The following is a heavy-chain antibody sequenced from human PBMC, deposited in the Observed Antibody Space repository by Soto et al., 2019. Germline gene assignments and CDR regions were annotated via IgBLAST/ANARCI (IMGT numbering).Heavy chain of an antibody. J-gene: IGHJ4*02. V-gene: IGHV1-18*01. CDR2: ISGYNGDT. Sequence: QVQLVQSGAEVKKAGASVKVSCKASGYTFASYGISWVRQAPGQGLEWMGWISGYNGDTNYAEKLQDRGTMTTDTSTSTVNMELRSLRSDDTAVYYCARGGRGVTLYFDYWGQGTLVTVSS. CDR3: ARGGRGVTLYFDY. D-gene: IGHD3-10*01. CDR1: GYTFASYG.